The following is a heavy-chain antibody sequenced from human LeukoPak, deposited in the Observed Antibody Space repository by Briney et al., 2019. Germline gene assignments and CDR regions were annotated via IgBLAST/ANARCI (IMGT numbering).Heavy chain of an antibody. V-gene: IGHV3-7*01. D-gene: IGHD3-22*01. J-gene: IGHJ4*02. Sequence: GGSLRLSCADSGFNFSKYWMTWVRQAPGKGLEWVANIKPDGGDKYYVDSVKGRFTISRDNAKNSLYLQMNSLRAEDTAVYYCARDTANYYDSSGDFDFWGQGTLVTVSS. CDR2: IKPDGGDK. CDR1: GFNFSKYW. CDR3: ARDTANYYDSSGDFDF.